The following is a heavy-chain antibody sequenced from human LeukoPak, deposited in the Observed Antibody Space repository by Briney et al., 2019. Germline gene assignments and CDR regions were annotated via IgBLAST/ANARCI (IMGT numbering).Heavy chain of an antibody. J-gene: IGHJ3*02. CDR2: IFHCGST. V-gene: IGHV4-38-2*02. CDR3: ARGSYLYYYDSSGYRYAFDI. CDR1: GYSISSGYY. D-gene: IGHD3-22*01. Sequence: SETLSLTCTVSGYSISSGYYWGWIRQPPGKGLEWIGSIFHCGSTYYNPSPKSRVTISVDTSKNQFSLKLSSVTAADTAVYYCARGSYLYYYDSSGYRYAFDIWGQGTMVTVSS.